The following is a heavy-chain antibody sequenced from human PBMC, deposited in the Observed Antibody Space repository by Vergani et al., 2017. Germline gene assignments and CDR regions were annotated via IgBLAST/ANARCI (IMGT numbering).Heavy chain of an antibody. J-gene: IGHJ3*02. CDR3: AKTSTPYSSGWRAAFDI. CDR2: ISSSSSYI. Sequence: EVQLVESGGGLVKPGGSLRLSCAASGFTFSSYSMNWVRQAPGKGLEWVSSISSSSSYIYYADSVKGRFTISRDNSKNTLYLQMNSLRAEDTAVYYCAKTSTPYSSGWRAAFDIWGQGTMVTVSS. V-gene: IGHV3-21*04. D-gene: IGHD6-19*01. CDR1: GFTFSSYS.